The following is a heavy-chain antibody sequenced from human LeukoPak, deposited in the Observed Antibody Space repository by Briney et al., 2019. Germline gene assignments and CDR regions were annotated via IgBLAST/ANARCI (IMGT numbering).Heavy chain of an antibody. CDR3: ASEAFCAGGSCNVLRVAS. D-gene: IGHD2-8*02. Sequence: GASVKVSCKASGYTFTAYYIHWVRQAPGQGLEWMGWIDTNTGATKYAQKFQGRVTITRDTSTGTAYMELSSLISGDTALYYCASEAFCAGGSCNVLRVASWGPGTLVTVSS. J-gene: IGHJ4*02. CDR2: IDTNTGAT. CDR1: GYTFTAYY. V-gene: IGHV1-2*02.